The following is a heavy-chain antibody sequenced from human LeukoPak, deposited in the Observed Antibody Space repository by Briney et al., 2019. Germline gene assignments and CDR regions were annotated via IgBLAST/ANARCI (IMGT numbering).Heavy chain of an antibody. J-gene: IGHJ2*01. CDR3: ARDSCSRGGCHYWYFDL. D-gene: IGHD2-15*01. V-gene: IGHV1-2*02. CDR2: INPNSGAT. Sequence: ASVKVSCKASGYTFTGYYMHWVRQAPGQGLEWMGWINPNSGATNYAQKFQGRVTMTRDTSISTASMELSRLKPDDTAVYYCARDSCSRGGCHYWYFDLWGRGTLVTVSS. CDR1: GYTFTGYY.